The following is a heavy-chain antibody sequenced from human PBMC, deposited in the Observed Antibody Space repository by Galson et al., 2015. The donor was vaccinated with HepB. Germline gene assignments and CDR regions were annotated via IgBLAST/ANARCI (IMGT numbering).Heavy chain of an antibody. CDR2: ISGSGGST. V-gene: IGHV3-23*01. D-gene: IGHD2-2*02. CDR1: GFTFSSYA. Sequence: SLRLSCAASGFTFSSYAMSWVRQAPGKGLEWVSAISGSGGSTYYADSVKGRFTISRDNSKNTLYLQMNSLRAEDTAVYYCAKDPYCSSTSCYTRYYYYGMDVWGQGTTVTVSS. CDR3: AKDPYCSSTSCYTRYYYYGMDV. J-gene: IGHJ6*02.